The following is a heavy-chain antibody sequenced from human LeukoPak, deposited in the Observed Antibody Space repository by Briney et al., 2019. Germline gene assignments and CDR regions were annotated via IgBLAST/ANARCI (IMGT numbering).Heavy chain of an antibody. CDR2: IYPGDSDT. Sequence: GESLKISCQTSGYSFTTYWIGWVRQMPGKGLEWIGIIYPGDSDTRYSPSFQGQVTISADKSISTAYLQWSSLKASDSAMYYCARRYRSSWYYFDYWGQGTLVTVSS. CDR3: ARRYRSSWYYFDY. D-gene: IGHD6-13*01. CDR1: GYSFTTYW. V-gene: IGHV5-51*01. J-gene: IGHJ4*02.